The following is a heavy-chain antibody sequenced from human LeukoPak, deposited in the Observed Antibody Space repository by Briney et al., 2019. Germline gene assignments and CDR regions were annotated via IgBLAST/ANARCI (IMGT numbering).Heavy chain of an antibody. V-gene: IGHV1-69*01. D-gene: IGHD5-18*01. J-gene: IGHJ2*01. CDR2: IIPIFGTA. Sequence: SSVNVYCKASGGTLGSYVISWVRQAPGKGLEWMGGIIPIFGTAHYAQKFQGRLTITADESTSTVYMEMSSLRSEDTAMYYCAKEGDTDLVTGYFDLWGRGTLVTVSA. CDR1: GGTLGSYV. CDR3: AKEGDTDLVTGYFDL.